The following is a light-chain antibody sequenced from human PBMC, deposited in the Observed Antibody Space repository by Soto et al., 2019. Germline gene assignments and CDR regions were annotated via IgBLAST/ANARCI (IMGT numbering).Light chain of an antibody. CDR1: QSISRW. CDR2: DAS. V-gene: IGKV1-5*01. Sequence: DIQMTQSPSTLSASVGDRVTITCRASQSISRWLSWYQQKPGKAPPLLIYDASRVKTGVPSRFTASGSGTEFTLTINTLQADDSATYFCQHYNGYPYTFGPGTKVDIK. CDR3: QHYNGYPYT. J-gene: IGKJ2*01.